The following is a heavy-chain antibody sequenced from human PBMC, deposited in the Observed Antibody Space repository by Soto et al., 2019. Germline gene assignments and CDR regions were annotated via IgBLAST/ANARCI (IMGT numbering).Heavy chain of an antibody. V-gene: IGHV3-74*01. CDR1: GFTFSSHW. CDR3: ARGAQNYYYFDY. Sequence: EVQLVESGGGLVQPGGSLRLSCEASGFTFSSHWMHWVRQAPGKGLVWVSRIYTDGSRADYAYSVKGRFTISRDNAKNTVYLQVNSLGAEDTAVYYCARGAQNYYYFDYWGQGTLVTVSS. CDR2: IYTDGSRA. J-gene: IGHJ4*02. D-gene: IGHD1-7*01.